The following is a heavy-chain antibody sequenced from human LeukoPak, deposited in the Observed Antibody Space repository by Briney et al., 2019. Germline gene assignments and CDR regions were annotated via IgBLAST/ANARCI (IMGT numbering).Heavy chain of an antibody. D-gene: IGHD6-13*01. CDR1: GFTFSSNW. CDR2: IKPDGSAE. J-gene: IGHJ4*02. CDR3: ARANNSSWHN. Sequence: HTGGSLRLSCATSGFTFSSNWMSWVRHAPGRGLEWVANIKPDGSAEYYAASVKGRFTASRDNAKNSLYLQMNSLRAEDTAVYYCARANNSSWHNWGQGTLVTVSS. V-gene: IGHV3-7*01.